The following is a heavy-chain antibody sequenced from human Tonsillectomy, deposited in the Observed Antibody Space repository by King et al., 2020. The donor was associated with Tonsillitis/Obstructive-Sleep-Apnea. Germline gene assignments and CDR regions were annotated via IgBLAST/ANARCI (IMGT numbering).Heavy chain of an antibody. CDR3: ARALSHSADFSSGYFDAFDL. J-gene: IGHJ3*01. CDR2: INPRNGDT. CDR1: GYTFTNHY. V-gene: IGHV1-46*01. D-gene: IGHD3-3*01. Sequence: QLVQSGAEVKSPGASVKVSCKASGYTFTNHYLYWVRQAPGPGLEWMGIINPRNGDTTYAQKFRGRVLMTVDTSPTTLYLELRSLRSEEPAVYYFARALSHSADFSSGYFDAFDLWGQGTMVTVSS.